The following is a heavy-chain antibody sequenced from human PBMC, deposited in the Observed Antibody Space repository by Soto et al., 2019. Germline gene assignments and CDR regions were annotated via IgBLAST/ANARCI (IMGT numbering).Heavy chain of an antibody. J-gene: IGHJ5*02. D-gene: IGHD2-21*01. CDR2: INQGGRT. V-gene: IGHV4-34*01. CDR1: GGSFSGYY. Sequence: TSETLSLTCIVYGGSFSGYYWSWIRQPPGKGLEWIGEINQGGRTNYSPSLKSRVAMSLDMSNNQFSLKLSSVTAADTAVYYCAGGRKAWAGNQFRWFAPRAQGTLLPVSS. CDR3: AGGRKAWAGNQFRWFAP.